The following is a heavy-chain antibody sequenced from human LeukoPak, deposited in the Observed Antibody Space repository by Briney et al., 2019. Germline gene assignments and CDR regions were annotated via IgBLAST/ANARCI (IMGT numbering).Heavy chain of an antibody. CDR3: ARQLGTVVVAEDAFDI. J-gene: IGHJ3*02. CDR1: GYSFTSYW. CDR2: IYPGDSDT. Sequence: GESLKISCKGSGYSFTSYWIGRVRQMSGKGLEWMGIIYPGDSDTRYSPSFQGQVTISADKSISTAYLQWSSLKASDTAMYYCARQLGTVVVAEDAFDIWGQGTMVTVSS. V-gene: IGHV5-51*01. D-gene: IGHD2-15*01.